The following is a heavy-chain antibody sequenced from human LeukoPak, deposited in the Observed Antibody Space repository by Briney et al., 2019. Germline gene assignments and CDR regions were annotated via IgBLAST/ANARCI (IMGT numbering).Heavy chain of an antibody. V-gene: IGHV4-34*01. J-gene: IGHJ6*03. Sequence: SETLSLTCAVYGGSFSGYYWSWIRQPPGKGLEWTGEINHSGSTNYNPSLKSRVTISVDTSKNQFSLKLSSVTAADTAVYYCAGSSTVTTFAGYYYYMDVWGKGTTVTVSS. CDR3: AGSSTVTTFAGYYYYMDV. D-gene: IGHD4-17*01. CDR1: GGSFSGYY. CDR2: INHSGST.